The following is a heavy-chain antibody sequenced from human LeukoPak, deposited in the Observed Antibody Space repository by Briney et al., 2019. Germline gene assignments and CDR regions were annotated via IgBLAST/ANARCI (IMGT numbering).Heavy chain of an antibody. CDR2: ISWNSGSI. D-gene: IGHD3-10*01. Sequence: GGSLRLSCAASGFTFDDYAMHWVRQAPGKGLEWVSGISWNSGSIGYADSVKGRFTISRDNAKNSLYLQMNSLRAEDTALYYCAKDIKNEIEIYGSGSPVYYYYGMDVWGQGTTVTVSS. J-gene: IGHJ6*02. CDR1: GFTFDDYA. CDR3: AKDIKNEIEIYGSGSPVYYYYGMDV. V-gene: IGHV3-9*01.